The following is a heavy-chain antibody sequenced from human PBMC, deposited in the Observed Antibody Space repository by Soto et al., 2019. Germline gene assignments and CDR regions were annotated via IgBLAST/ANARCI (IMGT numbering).Heavy chain of an antibody. J-gene: IGHJ3*02. CDR3: ARTKGQWLDYSFDI. Sequence: QVQLQESCPGQVKPAETLSLTCTVSGGSISNYYWSWIRQPPGKGLEWIGYIYYSGSTYDNPSLKSRVTISVDTAKNEFSLKLNSLTAADTAVYYCARTKGQWLDYSFDILGQGTKVTVSS. D-gene: IGHD6-19*01. CDR2: IYYSGST. CDR1: GGSISNYY. V-gene: IGHV4-59*01.